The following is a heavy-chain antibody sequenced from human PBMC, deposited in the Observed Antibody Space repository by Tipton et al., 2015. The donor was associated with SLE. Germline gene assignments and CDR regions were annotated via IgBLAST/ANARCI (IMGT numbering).Heavy chain of an antibody. CDR3: AKDHEDYSGSFGPSYYYLDV. Sequence: LRLSCTVSGGSISGSYWSWVRQSPGKGLEWIGYIYYTGITNYNPSLKNRVTISVDTSERQISLKLTSVTAADSAVYYCAKDHEDYSGSFGPSYYYLDVWGKGTAVTVAS. D-gene: IGHD6-6*01. CDR1: GGSISGSY. V-gene: IGHV4-59*01. J-gene: IGHJ6*03. CDR2: IYYTGIT.